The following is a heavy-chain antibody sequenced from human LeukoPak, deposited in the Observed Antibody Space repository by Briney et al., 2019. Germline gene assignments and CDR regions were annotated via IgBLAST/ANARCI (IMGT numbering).Heavy chain of an antibody. V-gene: IGHV3-21*06. CDR2: ISTSSNYI. CDR3: AGDSSWYDY. J-gene: IGHJ4*02. D-gene: IGHD6-13*01. Sequence: GGSLRLSCAASGFTFSSYSMNWVRRAPGKGLEWVSSISTSSNYIYYADSVKGRFTISRDNAKNSLYLQMNSLRAEDTAVYYCAGDSSWYDYWGQGTLVTVSS. CDR1: GFTFSSYS.